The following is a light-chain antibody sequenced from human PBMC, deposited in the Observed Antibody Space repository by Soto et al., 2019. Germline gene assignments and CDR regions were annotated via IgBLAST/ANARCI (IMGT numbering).Light chain of an antibody. Sequence: DIVMTQSPATLSVSPGERVTLSCRASQSISINLAWYQQKPGQAPRLLIYGASTRATGIPARFSGSGSGTEFTLTISGLQSEVFAVYYCQHFNNWPPWTFGPGTKVVIK. CDR3: QHFNNWPPWT. J-gene: IGKJ1*01. CDR2: GAS. V-gene: IGKV3-15*01. CDR1: QSISIN.